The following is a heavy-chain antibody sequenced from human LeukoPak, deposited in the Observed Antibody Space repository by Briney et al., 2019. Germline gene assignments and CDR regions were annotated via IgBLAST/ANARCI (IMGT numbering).Heavy chain of an antibody. CDR3: ARYVTITYAYFDY. D-gene: IGHD2-2*01. V-gene: IGHV4-59*08. J-gene: IGHJ4*02. Sequence: SETLFLTCTVSGGSVTGYFWSWIRQPPGKGLEWLGYVFYEGNTRYDPSLESRVTTSVDTTKKQFSLRLTSVTAADTAIYYCARYVTITYAYFDYWSQGTLVTVSS. CDR2: VFYEGNT. CDR1: GGSVTGYF.